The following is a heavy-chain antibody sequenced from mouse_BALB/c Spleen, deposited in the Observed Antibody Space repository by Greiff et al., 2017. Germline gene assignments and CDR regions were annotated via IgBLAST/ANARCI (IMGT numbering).Heavy chain of an antibody. CDR2: ISYDGSN. J-gene: IGHJ2*01. V-gene: IGHV3-6*02. D-gene: IGHD1-1*02. CDR1: GYSITSGYY. CDR3: ASRGGYYFDY. Sequence: EVHLVESGPGLVKPSQSLSLTCSVTGYSITSGYYWNWIRQFPGNKLEWMGYISYDGSNNYNPSLKNRISITRDTSKNQFFLKLNSVTTEDTATYYCASRGGYYFDYWGQGTTLTVSS.